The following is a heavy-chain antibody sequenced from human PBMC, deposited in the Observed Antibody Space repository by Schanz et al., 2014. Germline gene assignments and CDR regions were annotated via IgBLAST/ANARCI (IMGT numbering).Heavy chain of an antibody. CDR3: ARERQQLVRWYYYYGMDV. D-gene: IGHD6-13*01. Sequence: QVQLVESGGGVVQPGTSLRLSCAASGFTFSAYAMSWVRQAPGKGLDWVAVISFDGSIKYHADSVKGRFTISRDNSKNTLYLQMNSLRTEDTAVYYCARERQQLVRWYYYYGMDVWGQGTTVTVSS. V-gene: IGHV3-30*04. J-gene: IGHJ6*02. CDR1: GFTFSAYA. CDR2: ISFDGSIK.